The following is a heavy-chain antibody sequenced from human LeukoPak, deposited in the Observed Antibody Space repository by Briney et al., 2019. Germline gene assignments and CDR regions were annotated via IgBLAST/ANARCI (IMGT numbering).Heavy chain of an antibody. CDR2: ISSSGSTI. CDR3: ARDRRSSWYYFDY. Sequence: RAGGSLRLSCAASGFTFSDYYMSWIRQAPGKGLEWVPYISSSGSTIYYADSVKGRFTISRDNAKNSLYLQMNSLRAEDTAVYYCARDRRSSWYYFDYWGQGTLVTVSS. J-gene: IGHJ4*02. D-gene: IGHD6-13*01. CDR1: GFTFSDYY. V-gene: IGHV3-11*01.